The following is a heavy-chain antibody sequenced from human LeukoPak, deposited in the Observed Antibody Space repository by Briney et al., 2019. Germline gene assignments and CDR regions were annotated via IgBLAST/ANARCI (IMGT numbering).Heavy chain of an antibody. CDR1: GFTFSWYW. CDR3: ARDRTAAAGTPRDFDY. CDR2: IKQDGSEK. Sequence: GGSLRLSCAASGFTFSWYWMTWVRQAPGRGLEWVADIKQDGSEKYYVDSVKGRFTISRDNAKNSLYLHMNSLRADDTAVYYCARDRTAAAGTPRDFDYWGQGTLVTVSS. J-gene: IGHJ4*02. V-gene: IGHV3-7*03. D-gene: IGHD6-13*01.